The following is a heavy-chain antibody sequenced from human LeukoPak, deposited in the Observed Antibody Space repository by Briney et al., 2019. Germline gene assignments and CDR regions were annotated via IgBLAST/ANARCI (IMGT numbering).Heavy chain of an antibody. CDR2: INHSGST. V-gene: IGHV4-34*01. CDR3: ARGPDSGSYFAWFDP. J-gene: IGHJ5*02. CDR1: GGSFSGYY. D-gene: IGHD3-10*01. Sequence: SETLSLTCAVYGGSFSGYYWNWIRQPPGKGLEWIGEINHSGSTHYNPSFKSRVTISVDTSKNQFSLRLSSVTAADTAVYYCARGPDSGSYFAWFDPWAREPWSPSPQ.